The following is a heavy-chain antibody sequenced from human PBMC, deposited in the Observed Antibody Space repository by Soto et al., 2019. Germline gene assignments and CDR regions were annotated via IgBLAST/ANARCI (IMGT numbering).Heavy chain of an antibody. V-gene: IGHV4-34*01. Sequence: SETLSLTGAVYVGSFSGYYWSWMRQPPGKGLEWIGEINHSGSTNYNPSVKSRVTISVDTSKNQFSLKLSSVTAADTAVYYCARIPLGLEWLLKYYYYYGMDVWGQGTTVTVSS. J-gene: IGHJ6*02. CDR3: ARIPLGLEWLLKYYYYYGMDV. CDR1: VGSFSGYY. CDR2: INHSGST. D-gene: IGHD3-3*01.